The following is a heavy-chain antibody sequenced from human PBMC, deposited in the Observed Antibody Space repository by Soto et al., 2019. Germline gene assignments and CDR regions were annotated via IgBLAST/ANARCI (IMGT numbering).Heavy chain of an antibody. CDR1: GLTFSCDW. CDR3: ARAIGFYGMDV. V-gene: IGHV3-74*01. D-gene: IGHD6-25*01. Sequence: GGSLRLSCAASGLTFSCDWMHWVRQAPGKGLVWVSRINSDGSSTDYADSVKGRFTTSRDNAKNTLYLQMNSLRGEDTAVYYCARAIGFYGMDVWGQGTTVTVSS. CDR2: INSDGSST. J-gene: IGHJ6*02.